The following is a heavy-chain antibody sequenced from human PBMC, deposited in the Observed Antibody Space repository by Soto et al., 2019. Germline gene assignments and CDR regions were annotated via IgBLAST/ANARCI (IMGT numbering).Heavy chain of an antibody. D-gene: IGHD6-19*01. CDR1: FTSYD. CDR2: MNPNSGNT. CDR3: ARGPGSSDWRFSYYYMDV. V-gene: IGHV1-8*01. J-gene: IGHJ6*03. Sequence: QVQLVQSGAEVKKPGASVKVSCTFTSYDINWVRQATGQGLEWMAWMNPNSGNTRYAQKFQGRVTMTRNTSNFTAYMELRSLRSEDTAVYYCARGPGSSDWRFSYYYMDVW.